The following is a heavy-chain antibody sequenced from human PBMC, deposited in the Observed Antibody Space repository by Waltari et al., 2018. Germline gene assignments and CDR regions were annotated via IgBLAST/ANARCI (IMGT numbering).Heavy chain of an antibody. D-gene: IGHD7-27*01. Sequence: EVRLVESGGNLVQPGRSLRLSCSNSGFVFGDYALSWVRQAPGKGLEWVCLIRSTPYGATTEYAASVKGRFTISRDDSRSIAYLQMNSLKSEDTAVYYCARVGTIDFDYWGQGTLVTVSS. CDR1: GFVFGDYA. J-gene: IGHJ4*02. CDR3: ARVGTIDFDY. CDR2: IRSTPYGATT. V-gene: IGHV3-49*04.